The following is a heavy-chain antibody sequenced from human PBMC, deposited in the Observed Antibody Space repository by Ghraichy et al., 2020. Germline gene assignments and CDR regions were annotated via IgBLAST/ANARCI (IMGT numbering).Heavy chain of an antibody. CDR2: IYTSGST. D-gene: IGHD6-13*01. CDR1: GGSISSYY. CDR3: ARDRLGAAAGTWWFDP. V-gene: IGHV4-4*07. Sequence: SETLPLTCTVSGGSISSYYWSWIRQPAGKGLEWIGRIYTSGSTNYNPSLKSRVTMSVDTSKNQFSLKLSSVTAADTAVYYCARDRLGAAAGTWWFDPWGQGTLVTVSS. J-gene: IGHJ5*02.